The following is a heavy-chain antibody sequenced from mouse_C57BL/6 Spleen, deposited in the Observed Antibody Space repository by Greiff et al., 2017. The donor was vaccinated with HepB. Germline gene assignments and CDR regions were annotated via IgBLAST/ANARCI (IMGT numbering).Heavy chain of an antibody. D-gene: IGHD2-5*01. J-gene: IGHJ4*01. CDR2: INYDGSST. CDR3: VREDYSNYFYAMDY. V-gene: IGHV5-16*01. CDR1: GFTFSDYY. Sequence: EVKLVESEGGLVQPGSSMKLSCTASGFTFSDYYMAWVRQVPEKGLEWVANINYDGSSTYYLDSLKSRFIISRDNAKNILYLQMSSLKSEDTATYYCVREDYSNYFYAMDYWGQGTSVTVSS.